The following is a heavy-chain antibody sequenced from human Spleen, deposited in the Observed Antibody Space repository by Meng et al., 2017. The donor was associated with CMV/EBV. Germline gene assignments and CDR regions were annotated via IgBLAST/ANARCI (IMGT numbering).Heavy chain of an antibody. D-gene: IGHD5-12*01. CDR2: VYNTGNT. CDR3: ARHSTEATISDY. Sequence: GESLKISCAASGFTASNYYMSWVRQAPGKGLEWVSIVYNTGNTQYADSVKGRFTISRDDSKNTLYLQMNSLRPEDTAVYYCARHSTEATISDYWGQGTLVTVSS. V-gene: IGHV3-66*03. CDR1: GFTASNYY. J-gene: IGHJ4*02.